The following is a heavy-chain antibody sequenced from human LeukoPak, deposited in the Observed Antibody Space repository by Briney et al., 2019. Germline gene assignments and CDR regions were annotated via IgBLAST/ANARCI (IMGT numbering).Heavy chain of an antibody. CDR3: ARVSDGGNGDAFDI. Sequence: GGSLRLSCAASGFTFSGYDMHWVRQATGKGLEWVSAIGTAGDTYYPGSVKGRFTISRENAKNSLYLQMNSLRAGDTAVYYCARVSDGGNGDAFDIWGQGTMVTVSS. CDR2: IGTAGDT. J-gene: IGHJ3*02. CDR1: GFTFSGYD. V-gene: IGHV3-13*01. D-gene: IGHD4-23*01.